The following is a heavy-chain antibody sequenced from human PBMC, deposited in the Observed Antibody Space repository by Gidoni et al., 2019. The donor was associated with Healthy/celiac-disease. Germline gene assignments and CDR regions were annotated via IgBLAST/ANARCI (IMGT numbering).Heavy chain of an antibody. CDR3: ARDPGLELPDAFDI. D-gene: IGHD1-7*01. CDR1: GFTFSSYG. J-gene: IGHJ3*02. CDR2: IWYDGSNK. V-gene: IGHV3-33*01. Sequence: QVQLVESGGGVVQPGRSLRLSCAASGFTFSSYGMHWVRQAPGKGLEWVAVIWYDGSNKYYADSVKGRFTISRDNSKNTLYLQMNSLRAEDTAVYYCARDPGLELPDAFDIWGQGTMVTVSS.